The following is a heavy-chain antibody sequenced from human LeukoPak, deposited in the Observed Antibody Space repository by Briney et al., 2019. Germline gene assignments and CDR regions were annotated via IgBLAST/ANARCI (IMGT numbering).Heavy chain of an antibody. CDR2: INPSGGST. CDR3: ASLLTGDDI. V-gene: IGHV1-46*01. J-gene: IGHJ3*02. Sequence: ASVKVSCKASGYTFTSYYMHWVRQAPGQGLEWMGIINPSGGSTNYAQKFQGRVTITADESTSTAYMELSSLRSEDTAVYYCASLLTGDDIWGQGTMVTVSS. D-gene: IGHD7-27*01. CDR1: GYTFTSYY.